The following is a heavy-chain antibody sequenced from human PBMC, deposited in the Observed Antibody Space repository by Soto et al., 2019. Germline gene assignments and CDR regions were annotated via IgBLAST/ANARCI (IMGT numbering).Heavy chain of an antibody. Sequence: ASVKVSCKASGYTFTSYYMHWVRQAPGQGLERMGIINPIGGTTNYAQKFQGRVTITADESTSTAYMELSSLRSEDTAVYYCARDRTLVTGTTYWFDPWGQGTLVTVSS. CDR3: ARDRTLVTGTTYWFDP. CDR2: INPIGGTT. CDR1: GYTFTSYY. V-gene: IGHV1-46*01. D-gene: IGHD1-7*01. J-gene: IGHJ5*02.